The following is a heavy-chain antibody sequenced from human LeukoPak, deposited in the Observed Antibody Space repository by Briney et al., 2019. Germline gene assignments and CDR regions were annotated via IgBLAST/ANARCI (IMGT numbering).Heavy chain of an antibody. V-gene: IGHV3-30-3*01. CDR2: ISYDGSNE. CDR3: ARADRGYCSSSTCYILDY. CDR1: GFTFSYYV. J-gene: IGHJ4*02. D-gene: IGHD2-2*01. Sequence: GRSLRLSCAASGFTFSYYVTHWVRQAPGKGLEWEAVISYDGSNEYYGDSVKGRFTISRDNSKNTLYLQMNSLRAEDTAVYYCARADRGYCSSSTCYILDYWGQGTLVTVSS.